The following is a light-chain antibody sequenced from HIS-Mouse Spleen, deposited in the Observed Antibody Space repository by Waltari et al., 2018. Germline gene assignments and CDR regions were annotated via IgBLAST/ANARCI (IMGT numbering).Light chain of an antibody. CDR1: SSNIGSNT. CDR3: SSYTSSSTQV. CDR2: SNN. Sequence: QSVLTQPPSASGTPGQRVTISCSGSSSNIGSNTVNWYQQLPGTAPKLLTYSNNQRPSGVPDRFSGSKSGTSASLTISGLQAEDEADYYCSSYTSSSTQVFGGGTKLTVL. V-gene: IGLV1-44*01. J-gene: IGLJ3*02.